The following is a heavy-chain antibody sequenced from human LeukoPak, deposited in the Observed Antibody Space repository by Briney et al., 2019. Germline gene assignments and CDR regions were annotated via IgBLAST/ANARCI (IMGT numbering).Heavy chain of an antibody. CDR1: GFTFDDYT. D-gene: IGHD2-15*01. CDR3: ARADRYCSGGSCYWGEGYYFDY. CDR2: ISWNSGSI. V-gene: IGHV3-9*01. J-gene: IGHJ4*02. Sequence: PGRSLRLSCAASGFTFDDYTMHWVRHAPGKGLEWVSGISWNSGSIGYADSVKGRFTISRDNAKNSLYLQMNSLRAEDTAVYYCARADRYCSGGSCYWGEGYYFDYWGQGTLVTVSS.